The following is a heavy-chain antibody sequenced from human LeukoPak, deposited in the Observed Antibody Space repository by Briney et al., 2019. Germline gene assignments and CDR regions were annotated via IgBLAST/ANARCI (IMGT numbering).Heavy chain of an antibody. V-gene: IGHV1-18*01. D-gene: IGHD2-21*02. CDR3: ARDPLAYCAGDCYHRFFDY. CDR1: GYTFTSYG. Sequence: ASVKVSCKASGYTFTSYGISWVRQAPGQGLEWVGWISAYNGNTNYAQKLQGRVTMTTDTSTSTAYMELRSLRSDDTAVYYCARDPLAYCAGDCYHRFFDYWGQGTLVTVSS. J-gene: IGHJ4*02. CDR2: ISAYNGNT.